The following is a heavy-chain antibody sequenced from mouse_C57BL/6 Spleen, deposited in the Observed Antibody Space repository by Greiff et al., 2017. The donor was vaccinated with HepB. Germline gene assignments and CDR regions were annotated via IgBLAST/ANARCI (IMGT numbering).Heavy chain of an antibody. D-gene: IGHD3-3*01. CDR2: IYPGSGNT. V-gene: IGHV1-76*01. Sequence: QVQLQQSGAELVRPGASVKLSCKASGYTFTDYYLNWVKQRPGQGLEWIARIYPGSGNTYYNEKFKGKATLTAEKSSSTAYMQLSSLTSEDSAVYFCAKEELLYYFDDWGQGTTLTVSS. CDR1: GYTFTDYY. CDR3: AKEELLYYFDD. J-gene: IGHJ2*01.